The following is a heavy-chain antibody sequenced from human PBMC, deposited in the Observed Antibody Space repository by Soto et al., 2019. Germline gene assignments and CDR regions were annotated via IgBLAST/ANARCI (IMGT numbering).Heavy chain of an antibody. CDR2: ISYYGGDQ. V-gene: IGHV3-30*18. CDR1: GFTFGSYG. J-gene: IGHJ4*02. CDR3: AKGPYYYDSALNFDY. Sequence: QVQMVESGGGVVQPGRSLRLSCAASGFTFGSYGIHWVRQAPGKGLEWVALISYYGGDQYYADSVKDRFTISRDNSKNMVYLQVNSLRDEETAVYFCAKGPYYYDSALNFDYWGQGNLVTVSS. D-gene: IGHD3-22*01.